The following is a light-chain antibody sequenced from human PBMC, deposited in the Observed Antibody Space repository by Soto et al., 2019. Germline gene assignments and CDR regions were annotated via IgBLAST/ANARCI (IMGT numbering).Light chain of an antibody. J-gene: IGKJ1*01. V-gene: IGKV3D-20*01. CDR2: DAS. CDR1: ESVYSSY. CDR3: QQYGSSPPT. Sequence: EIVLTQSPATLSFSPGERATLSCGASESVYSSYLAWYQQKPGLAPRLLIYDASSRATGIPDRFSGSGSGTDFTLTISRLEPEDFAVYYCQQYGSSPPTFGQGTKVDIK.